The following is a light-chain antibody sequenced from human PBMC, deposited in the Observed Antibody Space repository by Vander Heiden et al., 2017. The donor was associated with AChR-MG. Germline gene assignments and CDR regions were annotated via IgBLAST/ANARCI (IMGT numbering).Light chain of an antibody. CDR1: QSIRTW. CDR3: HQYSSNPLA. J-gene: IGKJ3*01. Sequence: DIQMTQSPSTPSASVGDRVTITCRTSQSIRTWLAWYQQKAGKAPKRLIYDASKLESGVPSRFSGSGSGTEFTLTISSLQPDDFATYYCHQYSSNPLAFGPGTKVDIK. V-gene: IGKV1-5*01. CDR2: DAS.